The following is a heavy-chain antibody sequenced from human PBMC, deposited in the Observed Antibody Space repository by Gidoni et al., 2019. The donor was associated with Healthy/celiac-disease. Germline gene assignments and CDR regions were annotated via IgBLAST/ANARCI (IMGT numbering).Heavy chain of an antibody. V-gene: IGHV4-59*01. J-gene: IGHJ6*03. D-gene: IGHD6-13*01. CDR2: IYYSGIT. Sequence: QVQLQEPGPGLVKPSETLSPTCTVPGGSISSYYWSWIRQSPGKGLEWIGYIYYSGITNYNPSLKSRVTISVDTSKNQFSLKLSSVTAADTAVYYCARVKYQLSHKRYSSSWYPIYYYYMDVWGKGTTVTVSS. CDR3: ARVKYQLSHKRYSSSWYPIYYYYMDV. CDR1: GGSISSYY.